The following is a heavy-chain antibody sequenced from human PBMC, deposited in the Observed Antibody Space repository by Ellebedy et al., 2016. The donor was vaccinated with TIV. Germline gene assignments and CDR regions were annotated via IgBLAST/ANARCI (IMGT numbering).Heavy chain of an antibody. CDR1: GFTFSSYG. J-gene: IGHJ3*02. V-gene: IGHV3-33*01. CDR3: ARESYDSSGYTLWAFDI. D-gene: IGHD3-22*01. Sequence: GESLKISCAASGFTFSSYGMHWVRQAPGKGLEWVAGIWYDGRNKDYADSVKGRFIISRDNSEKTLYLQMNTLGAEDTAVYYCARESYDSSGYTLWAFDIWGQGTMVTVAS. CDR2: IWYDGRNK.